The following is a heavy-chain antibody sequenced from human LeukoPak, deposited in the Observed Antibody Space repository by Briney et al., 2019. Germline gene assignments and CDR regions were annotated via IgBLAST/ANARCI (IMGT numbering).Heavy chain of an antibody. D-gene: IGHD6-19*01. V-gene: IGHV4-61*02. CDR1: GGSISSGSYY. J-gene: IGHJ6*02. CDR3: ARYSSGWYGGGYYYYGMDV. CDR2: IYTSGST. Sequence: SETLSLTCTVSGGSISSGSYYWSWIRQPAGKGLEGIGRIYTSGSTNYNPSLKSRVTISVDTSKNQFFLKLSSVTAADTAVYYCARYSSGWYGGGYYYYGMDVWGQGTTVTVSS.